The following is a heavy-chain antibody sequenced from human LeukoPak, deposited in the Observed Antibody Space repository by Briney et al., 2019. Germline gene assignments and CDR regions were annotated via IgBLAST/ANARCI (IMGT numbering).Heavy chain of an antibody. Sequence: GGSLRLSCAASGFTFSSYEMNWVRQAPGKGLEWVSYISSSGSTIYYADSVKGRFTISRDNSENTLYLQMNSLRVEDTAVYYCAKIALTVRLGGDPWGQGTLVTVSS. CDR1: GFTFSSYE. V-gene: IGHV3-48*03. CDR3: AKIALTVRLGGDP. D-gene: IGHD4-17*01. J-gene: IGHJ5*02. CDR2: ISSSGSTI.